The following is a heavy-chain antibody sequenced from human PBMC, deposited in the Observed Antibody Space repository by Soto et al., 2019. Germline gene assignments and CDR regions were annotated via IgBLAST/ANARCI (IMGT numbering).Heavy chain of an antibody. CDR2: ISSSSSTI. CDR3: ARVEGVYGSGSYYPDY. D-gene: IGHD3-10*01. Sequence: GGSLRLSCAASGFTFSSYSMNWVRQAPGKGLEWVSYISSSSSTIYYADSVKGRFTISRDNAKNSLYLQMNSLRAEDTAVYYCARVEGVYGSGSYYPDYWGQGTLVTVSS. V-gene: IGHV3-48*01. CDR1: GFTFSSYS. J-gene: IGHJ4*02.